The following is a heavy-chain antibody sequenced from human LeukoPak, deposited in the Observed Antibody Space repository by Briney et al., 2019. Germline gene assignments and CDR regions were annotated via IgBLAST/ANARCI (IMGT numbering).Heavy chain of an antibody. CDR3: ARDRVAARQWGYYYYMDV. CDR2: ISSSSSTI. CDR1: GFTFSSYS. Sequence: GGSLRLSCAASGFTFSSYSMNWVRQAPGKGLEWVSYISSSSSTIYYADSVKGRFTISRDNAKNTLYLQMNSLRAEDTAVYYCARDRVAARQWGYYYYMDVWGKGTTVTVSS. D-gene: IGHD6-6*01. J-gene: IGHJ6*03. V-gene: IGHV3-48*04.